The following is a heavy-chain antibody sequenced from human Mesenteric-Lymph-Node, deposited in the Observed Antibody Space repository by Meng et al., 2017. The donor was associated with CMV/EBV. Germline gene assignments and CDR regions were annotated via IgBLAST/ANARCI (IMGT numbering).Heavy chain of an antibody. J-gene: IGHJ5*02. CDR1: GYTFTGHN. CDR2: INPNSGAT. V-gene: IGHV1-2*02. CDR3: AREEFLEWIIGFDP. D-gene: IGHD3-3*01. Sequence: GYTFTGHNMHWVRQAPGQGREWMGWINPNSGATNYAQKFQGRVTMTRDTSINTAYMELRRLRSDDTAVYYCAREEFLEWIIGFDPWGQGTLVTVSS.